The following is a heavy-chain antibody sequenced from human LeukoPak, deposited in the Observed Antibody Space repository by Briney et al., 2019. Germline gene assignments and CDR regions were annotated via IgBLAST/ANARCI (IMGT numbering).Heavy chain of an antibody. V-gene: IGHV3-21*01. CDR3: AREHDVLTGGLDY. Sequence: GGSLRLSCAASGFTFNRYIMHWVRQAPGKGLEWVSSISSSHIDLKYADSVKGRFTISRNNARNSLSLQMNSLGVDDTATYCCAREHDVLTGGLDYWGQGTLVTVSS. CDR2: ISSSHIDL. D-gene: IGHD3-9*01. CDR1: GFTFNRYI. J-gene: IGHJ4*02.